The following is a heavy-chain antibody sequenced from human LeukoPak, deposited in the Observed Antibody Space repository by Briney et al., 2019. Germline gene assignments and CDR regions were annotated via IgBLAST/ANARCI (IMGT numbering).Heavy chain of an antibody. J-gene: IGHJ6*03. CDR1: GFTFSSYG. CDR2: IRYDGSNK. V-gene: IGHV3-30*02. CDR3: AKEPREDYSYYMDV. D-gene: IGHD1-26*01. Sequence: GGSLRLSCGASGFTFSSYGMHWVRQAPGKGLKWVAFIRYDGSNKYYADSVKGRFTISRDNSKNTLYLQMNSLRAEDTALYYCAKEPREDYSYYMDVWGKGTTVTVSS.